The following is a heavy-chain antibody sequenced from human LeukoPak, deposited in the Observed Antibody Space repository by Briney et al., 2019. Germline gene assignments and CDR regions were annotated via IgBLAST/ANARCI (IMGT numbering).Heavy chain of an antibody. CDR2: FDPVDGET. V-gene: IGHV1-24*01. D-gene: IGHD3-3*01. Sequence: ASVKVSCKVSGHALTQLSMHWVRQGRGRGLEWMGGFDPVDGETIYAQKFQGRVTMTEDTSTDTAYMELSSLRSDDTAVYYCAILLEDYAFSTGSAKDYWGQGTLVTVSS. CDR3: AILLEDYAFSTGSAKDY. CDR1: GHALTQLS. J-gene: IGHJ4*02.